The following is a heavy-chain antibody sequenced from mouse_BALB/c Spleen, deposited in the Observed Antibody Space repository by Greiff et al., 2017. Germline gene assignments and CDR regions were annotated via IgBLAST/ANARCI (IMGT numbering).Heavy chain of an antibody. D-gene: IGHD2-4*01. V-gene: IGHV5-6-5*01. Sequence: DVMLVESGGGLVKPGGSLKLSCAASGFTFSSYAMSWVRQTPEKRLEWVASISSGGSTYYPDSVKGRFTISRDNARNILYLQMSSLRSEDTAMYYCARGLIYYDDGKAMDYWGQGTSVTVSS. J-gene: IGHJ4*01. CDR2: ISSGGST. CDR3: ARGLIYYDDGKAMDY. CDR1: GFTFSSYA.